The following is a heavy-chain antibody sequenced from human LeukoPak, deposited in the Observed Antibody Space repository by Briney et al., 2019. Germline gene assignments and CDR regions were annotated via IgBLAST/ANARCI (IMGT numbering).Heavy chain of an antibody. Sequence: TTSETLSLTCTVSGGSINSGDYYWSWIRQPPGKGLESIGNIFYSGSTYHNPSLKSRVTISLDTSKNQFPLNLNSVTAADTAVYYCARGRFAIFGVVTTFDYWGQGTLVTVSS. CDR1: GGSINSGDYY. J-gene: IGHJ4*02. CDR3: ARGRFAIFGVVTTFDY. CDR2: IFYSGST. V-gene: IGHV4-30-4*08. D-gene: IGHD3-3*01.